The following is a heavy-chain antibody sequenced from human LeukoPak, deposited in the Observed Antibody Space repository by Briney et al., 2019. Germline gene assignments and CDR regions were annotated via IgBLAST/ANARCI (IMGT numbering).Heavy chain of an antibody. CDR1: GFTFDDYG. CDR2: INWNGGST. CDR3: ARVYGSGTFDY. V-gene: IGHV3-20*04. Sequence: GGSLRLSCAASGFTFDDYGMSWVRQAPGKGLEWVSGINWNGGSTGYADSVKGRFTVSRDNAKNSLYLQMNSLRAEDTALYYCARVYGSGTFDYWGQGTLVTVSS. D-gene: IGHD3-10*01. J-gene: IGHJ4*02.